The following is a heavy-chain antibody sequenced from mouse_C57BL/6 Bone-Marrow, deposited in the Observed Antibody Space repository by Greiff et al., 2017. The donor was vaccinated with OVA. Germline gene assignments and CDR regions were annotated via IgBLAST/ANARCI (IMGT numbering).Heavy chain of an antibody. J-gene: IGHJ3*01. CDR3: ESRDYEGAWFAY. Sequence: QVQLQQSGAELARPGASVKLSCKASGYTFTSYGISWVKQRTGQGLEWIGEIYPRSGNTYSNEKFKGTATLTADKSSSTAYMELRSLTSEDSAVYFCESRDYEGAWFAYWGQGTLVTVSA. V-gene: IGHV1-81*01. D-gene: IGHD2-4*01. CDR1: GYTFTSYG. CDR2: IYPRSGNT.